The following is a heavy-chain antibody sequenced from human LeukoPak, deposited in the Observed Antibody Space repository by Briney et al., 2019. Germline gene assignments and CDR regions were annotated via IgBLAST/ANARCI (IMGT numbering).Heavy chain of an antibody. CDR1: GGSISSGGYY. J-gene: IGHJ3*02. CDR2: LYYSGST. V-gene: IGHV4-31*03. D-gene: IGHD3-22*01. Sequence: SQTLSLTCTVSGGSISSGGYYWSWIRQHPGKGLEWNGYLYYSGSTYYNPSLKSRVTISVDTSKNQFSLKLSSETAADTAVYYCARQRKRMIVVVSRGGNAFDIWDQGTMVTVFS. CDR3: ARQRKRMIVVVSRGGNAFDI.